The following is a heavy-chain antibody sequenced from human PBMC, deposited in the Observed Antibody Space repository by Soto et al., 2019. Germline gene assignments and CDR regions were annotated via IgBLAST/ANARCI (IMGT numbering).Heavy chain of an antibody. J-gene: IGHJ4*02. CDR3: AYYDSSGYGRDY. CDR1: GGSISSGGYY. CDR2: IYYSGST. V-gene: IGHV4-31*03. D-gene: IGHD3-22*01. Sequence: SETLSLTCTVSGGSISSGGYYWSWIRQHPGKGLEWIGYIYYSGSTYYNPSLKSRVTISVDTSKNQFSLKLSSVTAADTAVYYCAYYDSSGYGRDYWGQGTLVTAPQ.